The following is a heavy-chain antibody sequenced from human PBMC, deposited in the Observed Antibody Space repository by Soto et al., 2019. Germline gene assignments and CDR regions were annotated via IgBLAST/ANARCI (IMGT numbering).Heavy chain of an antibody. Sequence: EVQLLESGGGLVQPGGSLRLSCAASGFTFSSYAMTWVRQAPGKGLEWVSGISGSGGSTYYADSVKGRFTISRDNSKNTQYLQMNSLRAEDTAVYYCAKAQYSGYEFSLNFDPWSQGTLVTVSS. CDR1: GFTFSSYA. J-gene: IGHJ5*02. CDR3: AKAQYSGYEFSLNFDP. V-gene: IGHV3-23*01. CDR2: ISGSGGST. D-gene: IGHD5-12*01.